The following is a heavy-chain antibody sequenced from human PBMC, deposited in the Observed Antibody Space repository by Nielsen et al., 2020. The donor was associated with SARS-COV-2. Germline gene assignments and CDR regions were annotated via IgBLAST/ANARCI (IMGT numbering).Heavy chain of an antibody. D-gene: IGHD3-22*01. CDR1: GYSFTSYW. CDR2: IYPGDSDT. CDR3: ARHHDSSGYPLFDY. V-gene: IGHV5-51*01. J-gene: IGHJ4*02. Sequence: KVSCKGSGYSFTSYWIGWVRQMPGKGLEWMGIIYPGDSDTRYSPSFQGQVTISADKSISTAYLQWSSLKASDTAMYYCARHHDSSGYPLFDYWGQGTLVTVSS.